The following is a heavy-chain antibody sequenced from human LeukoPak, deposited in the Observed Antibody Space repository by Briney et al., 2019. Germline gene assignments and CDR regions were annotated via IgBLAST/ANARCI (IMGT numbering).Heavy chain of an antibody. CDR2: IKSKSAGGTT. V-gene: IGHV3-15*01. CDR1: GIIISDGW. J-gene: IGHJ4*02. D-gene: IGHD5-18*01. Sequence: VGLLRLSLKAHGIIISDGWMSWVRQATGKGLEWVGRIKSKSAGGTTDHAAPVKGRFTISRDDSKNTLYLQMNSLTIEDTAVYYCVTPPDWGQGTLVTVSS. CDR3: VTPPD.